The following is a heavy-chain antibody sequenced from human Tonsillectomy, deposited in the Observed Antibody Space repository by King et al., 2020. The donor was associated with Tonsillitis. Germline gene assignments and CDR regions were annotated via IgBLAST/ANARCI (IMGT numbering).Heavy chain of an antibody. Sequence: EVQLVESGGGLVKPGGFLRLSCAASGFTFRTYGMNWVRQAPGKGLEWGSSISGSSSEILYSDSVKGRFTISRDNAKNSLFLKINSLRAEDTAVYYCARDAASSDWFRDDAFDIWGQGTMVTVSS. J-gene: IGHJ3*02. CDR3: ARDAASSDWFRDDAFDI. CDR1: GFTFRTYG. V-gene: IGHV3-21*01. D-gene: IGHD6-19*01. CDR2: ISGSSSEI.